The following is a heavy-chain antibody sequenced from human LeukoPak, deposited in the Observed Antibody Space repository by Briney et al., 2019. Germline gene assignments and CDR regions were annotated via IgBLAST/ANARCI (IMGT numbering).Heavy chain of an antibody. J-gene: IGHJ6*02. CDR1: EFTFSTYG. V-gene: IGHV3-33*08. CDR2: IWYDGSNK. CDR3: ARDVYGMDV. Sequence: GSSRRLSCAAPEFTFSTYGMHWVRQAPGKGLDWVAVIWYDGSNKYYADSLKGRFTISRDNSKNTLYLQMNSLRAEDPAVYYCARDVYGMDVWGQGTTVTVSS.